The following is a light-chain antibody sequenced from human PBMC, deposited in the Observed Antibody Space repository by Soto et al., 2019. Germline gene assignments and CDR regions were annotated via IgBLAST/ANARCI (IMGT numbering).Light chain of an antibody. CDR3: SSYADSNNFYFV. CDR1: SSDVGGYNY. J-gene: IGLJ3*02. V-gene: IGLV2-8*01. Sequence: QSALTQPPSASGSPGQSVTISCTGTSSDVGGYNYVSWYQQYPGRAPKLMIYEVTKRPSGVPDRFSGSKSGNTASLTVSGLQAEDEADSYCSSYADSNNFYFVLGGDTKVTV. CDR2: EVT.